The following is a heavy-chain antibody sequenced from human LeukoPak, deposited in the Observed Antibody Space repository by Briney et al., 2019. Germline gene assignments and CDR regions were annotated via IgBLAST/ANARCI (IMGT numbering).Heavy chain of an antibody. CDR1: GGSISSGSYY. Sequence: PSETLSLTCTVAGGSISSGSYYWSWIRQPAGKGLEWIERIYTSGSTNYNPSLKSRVTISVDTSKNQFSLKLSSVTAADTAVYYCASSGYSSIWTVFDYWGQGTLVTVSS. CDR3: ASSGYSSIWTVFDY. J-gene: IGHJ4*02. V-gene: IGHV4-61*02. CDR2: IYTSGST. D-gene: IGHD6-13*01.